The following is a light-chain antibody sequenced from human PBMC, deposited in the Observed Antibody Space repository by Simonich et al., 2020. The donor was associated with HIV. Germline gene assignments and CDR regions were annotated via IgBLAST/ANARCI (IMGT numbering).Light chain of an antibody. V-gene: IGLV6-57*03. J-gene: IGLJ3*02. CDR1: RGSIASNY. CDR3: QSYDSSNQGV. CDR2: EEN. Sequence: NFMLTQPHSVSESPGKTVTISCTRSRGSIASNYVQWYQQRPGSAPTTMIYEENQRPAGVPDRFSGSIDSSSNSASLTISGLKTEDEADYFCQSYDSSNQGVFGGGTKLTVL.